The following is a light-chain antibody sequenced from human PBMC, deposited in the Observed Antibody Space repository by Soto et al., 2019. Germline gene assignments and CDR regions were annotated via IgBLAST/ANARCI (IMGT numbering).Light chain of an antibody. Sequence: DIQMTQSPSSLSASVGDRVTITCRASQSIVTYLNWYLQKPGKAPKLMIYAASKLQSGVPSRFSCSGSGTDFTLSIISLQPEDFPTYFCQQSYSTPPWTFGHGTKVEIK. CDR2: AAS. CDR1: QSIVTY. CDR3: QQSYSTPPWT. V-gene: IGKV1-39*01. J-gene: IGKJ1*01.